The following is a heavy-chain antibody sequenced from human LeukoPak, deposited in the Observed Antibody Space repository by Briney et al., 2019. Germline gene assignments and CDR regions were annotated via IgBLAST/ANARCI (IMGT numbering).Heavy chain of an antibody. D-gene: IGHD5-12*01. Sequence: SETLSLTCTVSGGSISCGDYYWSWIRQPPGKGLEWIGYIYYSGTTYYNPSLKSRVTISVDTSKNQFSLKLSSVTAADTAVYYCARVRQGYSGYDGYYFDYWGQGTLVTVSS. J-gene: IGHJ4*02. CDR1: GGSISCGDYY. CDR3: ARVRQGYSGYDGYYFDY. V-gene: IGHV4-30-4*01. CDR2: IYYSGTT.